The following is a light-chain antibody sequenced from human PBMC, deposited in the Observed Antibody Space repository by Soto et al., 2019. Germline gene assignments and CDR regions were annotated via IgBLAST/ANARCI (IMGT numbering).Light chain of an antibody. J-gene: IGKJ1*01. Sequence: AIRMTQSPSSFSASTGDRVTITCRASQGISSYLAWYQQKPGKAPKLLIYAASTLQSGVPSRFSGSGSGTDFTLTISRLQSEDFATYYCQQSYSTPQTFGQGTKV. CDR3: QQSYSTPQT. CDR2: AAS. V-gene: IGKV1-8*01. CDR1: QGISSY.